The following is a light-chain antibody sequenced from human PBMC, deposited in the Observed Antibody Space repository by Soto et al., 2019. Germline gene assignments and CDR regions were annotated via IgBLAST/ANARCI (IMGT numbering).Light chain of an antibody. CDR3: HQTYSSPLT. CDR1: QGIMRY. CDR2: GAS. Sequence: DILMTQSPSSLSASVGDRVTITCRASQGIMRYLNWYQQKPGKAPKVLIYGASSLQSGAPSRFSGSGSGTDFTLTITSLQPEDSATYYCHQTYSSPLTFGRGTKVEIK. V-gene: IGKV1-39*01. J-gene: IGKJ4*01.